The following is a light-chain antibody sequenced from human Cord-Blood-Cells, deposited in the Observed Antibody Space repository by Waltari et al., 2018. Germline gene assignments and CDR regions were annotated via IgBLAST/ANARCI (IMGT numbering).Light chain of an antibody. CDR1: SSNIGSNT. CDR3: AAWDDNRNGPV. J-gene: IGLJ2*01. Sequence: QSVLTQPPSASGTPGQRVTISCSGSSSNIGSNTVNWYQQLPGPAPKLLIYSNNQRPSGVPDRFSGYKSGTSASLAISGLQSEDEADYYCAAWDDNRNGPVFGGGTKLTVL. CDR2: SNN. V-gene: IGLV1-44*01.